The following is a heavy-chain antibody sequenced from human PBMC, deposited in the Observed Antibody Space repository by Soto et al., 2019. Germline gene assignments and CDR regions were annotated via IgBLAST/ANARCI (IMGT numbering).Heavy chain of an antibody. CDR2: ISSSGSTI. CDR1: GFTFSSYE. J-gene: IGHJ6*02. CDR3: ARDSGSYYYYYGMDV. Sequence: GGSLRLSCAASGFTFSSYEMNWVRQAPGKGLEWVSYISSSGSTIYYADSVKGRFTISRDNAKNSLYLQMNSLRAEDTAVYYCARDSGSYYYYYGMDVWGQGTTVTVSS. D-gene: IGHD1-26*01. V-gene: IGHV3-48*03.